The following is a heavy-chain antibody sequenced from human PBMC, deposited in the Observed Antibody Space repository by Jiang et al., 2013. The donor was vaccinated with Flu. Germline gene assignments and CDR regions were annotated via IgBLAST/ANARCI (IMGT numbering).Heavy chain of an antibody. CDR2: IIAVVA. J-gene: IGHJ5*02. D-gene: IGHD4-17*01. CDR3: ARDDYGDYGWFDP. V-gene: IGHV3-66*01. Sequence: PGKGLEWVSVIIAVVAHTTQTPCKGRFTISRDNSKNTLYLQMNSLRAEDTAVYYCARDDYGDYGWFDPWGQGTLVTVSS.